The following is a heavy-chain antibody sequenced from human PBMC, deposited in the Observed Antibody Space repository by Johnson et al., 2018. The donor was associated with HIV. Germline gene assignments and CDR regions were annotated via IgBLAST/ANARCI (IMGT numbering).Heavy chain of an antibody. D-gene: IGHD2-21*02. CDR2: VHWNGGYI. V-gene: IGHV3-66*01. J-gene: IGHJ3*02. CDR3: ARGGGANCGGDCLRTFDI. Sequence: VQLVESGGGVVQPGGSLRLSCAASGFTVSSNYMSWVRQAPGKGLEWVAGVHWNGGYIYYADSVKGRFIIPRDNSKSTLYLQLNRLRGEDTGIYYCARGGGANCGGDCLRTFDIWGKGTMVTVSP. CDR1: GFTVSSNY.